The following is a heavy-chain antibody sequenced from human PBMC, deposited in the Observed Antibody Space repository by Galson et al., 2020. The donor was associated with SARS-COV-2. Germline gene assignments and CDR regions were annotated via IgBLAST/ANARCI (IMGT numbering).Heavy chain of an antibody. CDR3: ACRGHNGDPYS. Sequence: ETSETLSLTCTVSGGSISSTSYYWGWVRQPPGKGLEWIGAVSSSATTGNTYYNPSLKSRVTISVDKSRNQFSLKLTSVTAADTAVYHCACRGHNGDPYSWGQGTRVTISS. CDR2: VSSSATTGNT. J-gene: IGHJ4*02. V-gene: IGHV4-39*01. D-gene: IGHD4-17*01. CDR1: GGSISSTSYY.